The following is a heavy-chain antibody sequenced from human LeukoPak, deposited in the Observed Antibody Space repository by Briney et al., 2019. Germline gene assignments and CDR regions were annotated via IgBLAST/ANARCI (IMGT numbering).Heavy chain of an antibody. CDR1: GFTFSSYA. Sequence: QPGGSLRLSCAASGFTFSSYAMSWVRQAPGKGLEWVSAISGSGGSTYYADSVKGRFTISRDNSKNTLYLRMNSLRAEDTAVYYCAKVPGQRGYYYYGMDVWGQGTTVTVSS. J-gene: IGHJ6*02. CDR3: AKVPGQRGYYYYGMDV. CDR2: ISGSGGST. V-gene: IGHV3-23*01.